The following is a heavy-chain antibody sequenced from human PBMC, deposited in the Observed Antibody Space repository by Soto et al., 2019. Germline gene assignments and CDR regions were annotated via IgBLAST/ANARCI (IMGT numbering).Heavy chain of an antibody. CDR1: GGSISSYY. J-gene: IGHJ5*02. D-gene: IGHD6-13*01. V-gene: IGHV4-59*01. CDR3: ARQDGGIAAAGLLA. Sequence: SETLSLTCTVSGGSISSYYWSWIRQPPGKGLEWIGYIYYSGSTNYNPSLKSRVTISVDTSKNQFSLKLSSVTAADTAVYYCARQDGGIAAAGLLAWGQGTLVTVSS. CDR2: IYYSGST.